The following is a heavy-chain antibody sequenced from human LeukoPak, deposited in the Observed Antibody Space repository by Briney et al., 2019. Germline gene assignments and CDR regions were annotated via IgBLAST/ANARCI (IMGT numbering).Heavy chain of an antibody. V-gene: IGHV2-5*02. CDR3: AHRRYVDTATFDAFDI. J-gene: IGHJ3*02. Sequence: SGPTLVKPAQTLTLTCSLSGFSLSTSCVGVGWIRQPPGKALEWLALTYWDDDKRYSPSLKSRLTITKDTSKNQVVLTMTNMDPVDTATYYCAHRRYVDTATFDAFDIWGQGTMVTVSS. CDR2: TYWDDDK. D-gene: IGHD5-18*01. CDR1: GFSLSTSCVG.